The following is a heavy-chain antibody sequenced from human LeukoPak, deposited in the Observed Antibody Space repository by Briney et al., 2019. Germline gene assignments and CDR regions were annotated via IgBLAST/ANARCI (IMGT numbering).Heavy chain of an antibody. CDR3: ARALTTLTYEGY. V-gene: IGHV3-21*01. Sequence: GGXLRLSCAASGFTFSSYTMHWIRQAPGKGLEWVSSISGSNSYIFYADSVKGRFTVSRDNAKDSLYLQMNSLRAEDTAVYYCARALTTLTYEGYWGQGTLVTVSS. CDR2: ISGSNSYI. CDR1: GFTFSSYT. J-gene: IGHJ4*02. D-gene: IGHD1-1*01.